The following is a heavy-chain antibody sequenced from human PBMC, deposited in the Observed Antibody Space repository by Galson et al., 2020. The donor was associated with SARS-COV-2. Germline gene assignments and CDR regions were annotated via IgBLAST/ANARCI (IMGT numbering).Heavy chain of an antibody. D-gene: IGHD3-10*01. CDR2: INHSGST. CDR3: AKLGGLASGIFPV. J-gene: IGHJ3*01. Sequence: SETLSLTCAVYGGSFSGYYWSWIRQPPGKGLEWIGEINHSGSTNYNPSLKSRVTISVDTSKNQFSLKLNSVTAADTGTYYCAKLGGLASGIFPVWGQGTTVTISS. V-gene: IGHV4-34*01. CDR1: GGSFSGYY.